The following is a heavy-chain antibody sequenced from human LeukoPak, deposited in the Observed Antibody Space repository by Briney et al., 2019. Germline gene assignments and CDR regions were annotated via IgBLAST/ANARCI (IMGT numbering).Heavy chain of an antibody. CDR3: ARDSPTMIVVVNDY. D-gene: IGHD3-22*01. CDR2: ISAYNWNT. CDR1: VYTFPSYG. J-gene: IGHJ4*02. Sequence: GASVNVSRKSCVYTFPSYGIRGVRPAPAQGLAGVGWISAYNWNTNYPQKLWGRVTMTTNTSTSTASMELRSLRTDDTAVYYCARDSPTMIVVVNDYWGQGTLVTVSS. V-gene: IGHV1-18*01.